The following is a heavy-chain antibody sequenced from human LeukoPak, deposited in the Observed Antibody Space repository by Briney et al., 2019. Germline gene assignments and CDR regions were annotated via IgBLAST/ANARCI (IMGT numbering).Heavy chain of an antibody. Sequence: GASLRLSCAASGFTFSSYSMNWVRQAPGKGLEWVSSISSSSSYIYYADSVKGRFTISRDNAKNSLYLQMNSLRAEDTAVYYCARASGVATADGAFDIWGQGTMVTVSS. CDR1: GFTFSSYS. CDR2: ISSSSSYI. J-gene: IGHJ3*02. CDR3: ARASGVATADGAFDI. V-gene: IGHV3-21*01. D-gene: IGHD3-3*01.